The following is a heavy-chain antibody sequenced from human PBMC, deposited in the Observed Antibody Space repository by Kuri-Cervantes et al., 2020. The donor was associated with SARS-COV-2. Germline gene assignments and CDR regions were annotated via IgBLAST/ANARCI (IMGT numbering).Heavy chain of an antibody. D-gene: IGHD3-3*01. J-gene: IGHJ3*02. CDR1: GYTFTSYG. CDR3: ARGDLGVTIFGVGAFDI. V-gene: IGHV1-8*03. Sequence: ASVKVSCKASGYTFTSYGINWVRQATGQGLEWMGWMNPNSGNTGYAQKFQGRVTITRNTSISTAYMELSSLRSQDTAVYYCARGDLGVTIFGVGAFDIWGQGTMVTVSS. CDR2: MNPNSGNT.